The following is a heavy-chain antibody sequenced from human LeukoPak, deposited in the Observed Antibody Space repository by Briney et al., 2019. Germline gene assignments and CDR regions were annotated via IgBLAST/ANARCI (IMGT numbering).Heavy chain of an antibody. D-gene: IGHD3-10*01. J-gene: IGHJ5*02. V-gene: IGHV3-48*03. CDR2: ISFSGSPI. CDR3: AKNGEVLSWFDP. Sequence: PGGSLRLSCAASGFTFSTYEMNWVRQAPGKGLEWVSYISFSGSPIYYADSVKGRFTISRDNSKNTLYLQMNSLRAEDTAVYSCAKNGEVLSWFDPWGQGTLVTVSS. CDR1: GFTFSTYE.